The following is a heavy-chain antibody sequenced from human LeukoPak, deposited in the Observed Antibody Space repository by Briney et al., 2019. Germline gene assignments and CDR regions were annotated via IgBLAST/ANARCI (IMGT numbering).Heavy chain of an antibody. CDR1: GGSFSGYY. D-gene: IGHD6-6*01. CDR3: ARFGWYSSSYYPDY. V-gene: IGHV4-34*01. CDR2: INHSGST. Sequence: LETLSLTCAVYGGSFSGYYWSWIRQPPGKGLEWIGQINHSGSTNYNPSLKSRVTISVDTSNNHFSLKLSSLTAADTAVYYCARFGWYSSSYYPDYWGQGTLFTVSS. J-gene: IGHJ4*02.